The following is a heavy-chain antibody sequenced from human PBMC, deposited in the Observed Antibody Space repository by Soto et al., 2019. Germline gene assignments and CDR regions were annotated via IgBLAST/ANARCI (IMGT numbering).Heavy chain of an antibody. CDR1: GFTFSSYS. CDR3: TTGNPPYGSSWGSDYYYYGMDF. D-gene: IGHD6-6*01. V-gene: IGHV3-48*01. CDR2: ISSSSSTI. J-gene: IGHJ6*02. Sequence: GSLRLSCAASGFTFSSYSMNWVRQAPGKGLEWVSYISSSSSTIYYADSVKGRFTISRDDSKTTLYLQLNSLKTDDTAVYYCTTGNPPYGSSWGSDYYYYGMDFWGQGTTVTVSS.